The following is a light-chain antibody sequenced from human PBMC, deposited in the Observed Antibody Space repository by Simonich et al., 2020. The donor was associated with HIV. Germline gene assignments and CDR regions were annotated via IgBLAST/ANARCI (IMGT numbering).Light chain of an antibody. CDR1: QSVSSN. CDR3: QQYYSTQA. V-gene: IGKV3-15*01. CDR2: GAS. Sequence: EIVMTQSPATLSVSPGERATLSCRASQSVSSNLAWYQQKPGQAPRLLIYGASTRATGIPARFSGSGSGTEFTLTISSLQSEDFAVYYCQQYYSTQAFGQGTKVEIK. J-gene: IGKJ1*01.